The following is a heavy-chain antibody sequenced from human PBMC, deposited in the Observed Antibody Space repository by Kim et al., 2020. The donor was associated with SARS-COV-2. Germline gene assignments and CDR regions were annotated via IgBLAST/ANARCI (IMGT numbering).Heavy chain of an antibody. CDR2: ISYDGSNK. Sequence: GGSLRLSCAASGFTFSSYAMHWVRQAPGKGLEWVAVISYDGSNKYYADSVKGRFTISRDNSKNTLYLQMNSLRAEDTAVYYCARDLGGYYGSGNNYWGQGTLVTVSS. J-gene: IGHJ4*02. CDR1: GFTFSSYA. D-gene: IGHD3-10*01. CDR3: ARDLGGYYGSGNNY. V-gene: IGHV3-30*04.